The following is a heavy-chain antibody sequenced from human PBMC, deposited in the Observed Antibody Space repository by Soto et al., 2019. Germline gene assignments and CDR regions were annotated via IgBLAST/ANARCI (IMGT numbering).Heavy chain of an antibody. Sequence: QVQLQESGPRLVKPSETLSLTCSVSGGSMRSYYWGWVRQPPGQGLEWIGYIYYTGSTKYNASLKSGVTISLDASKNQFSLKLSSVTAADTAVYFCVRQTGSSVAGRDAHYYYVMDVWGKGPTVTVSS. CDR3: VRQTGSSVAGRDAHYYYVMDV. V-gene: IGHV4-59*08. D-gene: IGHD6-6*01. CDR1: GGSMRSYY. CDR2: IYYTGST. J-gene: IGHJ6*04.